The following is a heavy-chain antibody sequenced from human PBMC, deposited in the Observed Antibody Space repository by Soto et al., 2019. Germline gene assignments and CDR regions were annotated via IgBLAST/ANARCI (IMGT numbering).Heavy chain of an antibody. V-gene: IGHV3-48*02. J-gene: IGHJ6*02. CDR1: RFTFSSYD. D-gene: IGHD2-2*02. CDR2: ISSSSRTT. Sequence: GGSLRLSCAAFRFTFSSYDMNWVRQVPGRGLEWVSYISSSSRTTYYADSVKGRFTISRDNAKNSLYLQMNSLRDEDTAVYFCARFGGCCTSTNCYTYGMDVWGQGTTVTVSS. CDR3: ARFGGCCTSTNCYTYGMDV.